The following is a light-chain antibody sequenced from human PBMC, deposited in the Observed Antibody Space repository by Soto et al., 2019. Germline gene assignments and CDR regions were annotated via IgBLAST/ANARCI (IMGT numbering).Light chain of an antibody. CDR3: QHYNNWPYS. CDR1: QSVSTN. CDR2: GAS. Sequence: EIVMTQSPATLSVSPGERATLSCRASQSVSTNLAWYQQKPDQAPRLLIYGASTRASGIPARFSGSGSGTEFTLTISSLQSEDFAVYYCQHYNNWPYSFGQGTTLEIK. J-gene: IGKJ2*01. V-gene: IGKV3-15*01.